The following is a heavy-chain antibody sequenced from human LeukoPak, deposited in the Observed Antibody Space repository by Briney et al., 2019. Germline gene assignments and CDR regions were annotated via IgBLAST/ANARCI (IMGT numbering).Heavy chain of an antibody. D-gene: IGHD3-10*01. J-gene: IGHJ4*02. V-gene: IGHV4-34*01. Sequence: SETLSLTCAAYGGSFSGYYWSWIRQPPGKGLEWIGEINHSGSTNYNPSLKSRVTISVDTSKNQFSLKLSSVTAADTAVYYCASSGSGSLQFDYWGQGTLVTVSS. CDR1: GGSFSGYY. CDR2: INHSGST. CDR3: ASSGSGSLQFDY.